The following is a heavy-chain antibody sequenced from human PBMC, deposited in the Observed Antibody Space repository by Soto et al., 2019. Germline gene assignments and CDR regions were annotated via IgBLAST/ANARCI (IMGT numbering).Heavy chain of an antibody. Sequence: QVQLVQSGAEVKKPGSSVKVSCKASGGTFSSYAISWVRQAPGQGLEWMGGIIPIFGTANYAQKFQGRVTITADESTSTAYMALSSLRSEDTAVYYCASQYRTPSGGSSTFDYWGQGTLVTVSS. CDR3: ASQYRTPSGGSSTFDY. CDR2: IIPIFGTA. D-gene: IGHD2-15*01. J-gene: IGHJ4*02. V-gene: IGHV1-69*01. CDR1: GGTFSSYA.